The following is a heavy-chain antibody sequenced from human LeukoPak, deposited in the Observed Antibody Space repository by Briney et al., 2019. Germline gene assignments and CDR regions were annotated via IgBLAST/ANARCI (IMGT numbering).Heavy chain of an antibody. CDR1: GFTFSGYG. CDR2: IWNAGTNT. Sequence: GRSLRLSCAASGFTFSGYGMHWVRQAPGKGLEWVALIWNAGTNTYYADSVKGRFTISRDNSKNTLYLQMNSLRAEDTAVYYCAGDTPPGGDYYFDYWGQGTLVIVSS. V-gene: IGHV3-33*01. J-gene: IGHJ4*02. CDR3: AGDTPPGGDYYFDY. D-gene: IGHD3-16*01.